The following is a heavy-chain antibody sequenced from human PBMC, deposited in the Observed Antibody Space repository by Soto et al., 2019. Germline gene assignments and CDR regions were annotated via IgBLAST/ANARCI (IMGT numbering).Heavy chain of an antibody. V-gene: IGHV4-31*03. Sequence: QVQLQESGPGLVNPSQTLSLTCTVSGASISSCGDYWSWIRQHPGKGLEWIGYIYYSGATYYNPSLERRLTHSVDTAKNQFSVKLSSATAADTALYYCAMARKGSGDFDYWGQGTLVTVSS. CDR2: IYYSGAT. CDR1: GASISSCGDY. CDR3: AMARKGSGDFDY. J-gene: IGHJ4*02. D-gene: IGHD2-15*01.